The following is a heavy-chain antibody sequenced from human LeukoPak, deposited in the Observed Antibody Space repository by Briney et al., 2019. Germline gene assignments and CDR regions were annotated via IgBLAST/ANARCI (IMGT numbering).Heavy chain of an antibody. Sequence: ASVKVSCKASGYTFTSYYVHWVRQAPGQGLEWMGIINPSAGSTKYAKKFQGTVIMTRDTSTSTVYMELSSLRSEDTAVYYCARAGDFWSGYYTEYYGMDVWGQGTTVTVSS. V-gene: IGHV1-46*01. CDR1: GYTFTSYY. CDR3: ARAGDFWSGYYTEYYGMDV. CDR2: INPSAGST. J-gene: IGHJ6*01. D-gene: IGHD3-3*01.